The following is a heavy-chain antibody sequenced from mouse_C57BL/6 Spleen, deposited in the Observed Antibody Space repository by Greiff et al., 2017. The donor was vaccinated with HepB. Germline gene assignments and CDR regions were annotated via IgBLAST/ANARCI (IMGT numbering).Heavy chain of an antibody. D-gene: IGHD2-1*01. V-gene: IGHV1-64*01. CDR2: IHPNSGST. J-gene: IGHJ4*01. Sequence: VQLQQPGAELVKPGASVKLSCKASGYTFTSYWMHWVKQRPGQGLEWIGMIHPNSGSTNYNEKFKSKATLTVDKSSSTAYMQLSSLTSEDSAVYYCARSRNSYYYAMDYWGQGTSVTVSS. CDR1: GYTFTSYW. CDR3: ARSRNSYYYAMDY.